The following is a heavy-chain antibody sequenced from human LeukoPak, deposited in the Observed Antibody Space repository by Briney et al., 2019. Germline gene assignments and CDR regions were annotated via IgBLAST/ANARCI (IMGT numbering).Heavy chain of an antibody. J-gene: IGHJ1*01. CDR3: AKRYGDHEEYFQH. CDR1: GFTFSTYW. CDR2: IKQDGSEK. D-gene: IGHD4-17*01. Sequence: GGSLRLSCAASGFTFSTYWMSWVRQAPGKGLEWVANIKQDGSEKYYVGSVKGRFTISRDNAKNSLYLQMNSLRDEDTAVYYCAKRYGDHEEYFQHWGQGTLVTVSS. V-gene: IGHV3-7*01.